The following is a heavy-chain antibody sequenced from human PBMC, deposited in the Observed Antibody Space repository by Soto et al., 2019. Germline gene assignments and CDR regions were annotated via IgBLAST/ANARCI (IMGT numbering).Heavy chain of an antibody. CDR2: FDPEDGET. V-gene: IGHV1-24*01. D-gene: IGHD2-15*01. CDR1: GYTLTELS. J-gene: IGHJ4*02. CDR3: ATEFFDCSGGSCYRGSSYHFDY. Sequence: ASVKVSCKVSGYTLTELSMHWVRQAPGKGLEWMGGFDPEDGETIYAQKFQGRVTMTEDTSTDTAYMELSSLRSEDTAVYYCATEFFDCSGGSCYRGSSYHFDYWGQGTLVTVSS.